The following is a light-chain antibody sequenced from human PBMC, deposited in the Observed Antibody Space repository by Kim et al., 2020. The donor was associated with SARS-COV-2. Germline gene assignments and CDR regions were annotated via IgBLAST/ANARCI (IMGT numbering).Light chain of an antibody. CDR3: QTWATGIWV. CDR1: SGHSNYA. V-gene: IGLV4-69*01. Sequence: QPVLTQSPSASASLGASVKLTCTLSSGHSNYAIAWHQQQPEKGPRYLMKVNSDGSHSKGDGIPDRFSGSSSGAERYLTISSLQSEDEADYYCQTWATGIWVFGGGTKLTVL. J-gene: IGLJ3*02. CDR2: VNSDGSH.